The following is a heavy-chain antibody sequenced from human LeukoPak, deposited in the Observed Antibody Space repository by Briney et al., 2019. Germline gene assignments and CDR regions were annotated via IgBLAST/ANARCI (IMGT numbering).Heavy chain of an antibody. CDR3: AREEFLHEIDSSGYFVY. CDR2: VYSSGVG. J-gene: IGHJ4*02. CDR1: GGSTTGYY. D-gene: IGHD3-22*01. Sequence: PSETLSLTCTVSGGSTTGYYWNWIWQPAGQGLEWLGRVYSSGVGNYNPSLTSRVTMSVDTSKNQFSLKLTSLTAADTAVYYCAREEFLHEIDSSGYFVYWGQGTLVTVSS. V-gene: IGHV4-4*07.